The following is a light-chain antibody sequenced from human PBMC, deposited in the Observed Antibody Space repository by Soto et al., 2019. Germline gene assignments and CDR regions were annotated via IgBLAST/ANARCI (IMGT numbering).Light chain of an antibody. Sequence: QSVLTQPTSASGTPGQRVTISCSGSSSNIGRNTVNWYQQLPGTAPKLLIYSNYQRPSGVPDRFSGSKSGTSASLAISGLQSEDEADYYCATWDDSLNGYYVFGTGTKLTVL. CDR2: SNY. J-gene: IGLJ1*01. V-gene: IGLV1-44*01. CDR3: ATWDDSLNGYYV. CDR1: SSNIGRNT.